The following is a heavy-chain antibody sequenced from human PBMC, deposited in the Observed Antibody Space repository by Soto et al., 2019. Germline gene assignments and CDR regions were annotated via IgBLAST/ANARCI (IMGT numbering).Heavy chain of an antibody. J-gene: IGHJ4*02. CDR3: ARDHTAMVNTGDY. D-gene: IGHD5-18*01. V-gene: IGHV3-30-3*01. Sequence: QVQLVESGGGVVQPGRSLRLSCAASGFTFSSYAMHWVRQAPGKGLEWVAVISYDGSNKYYADSVKGRFTISRDNSKNTLYLQMNSLRAEDTAVYYCARDHTAMVNTGDYWGQGTLVTVSS. CDR2: ISYDGSNK. CDR1: GFTFSSYA.